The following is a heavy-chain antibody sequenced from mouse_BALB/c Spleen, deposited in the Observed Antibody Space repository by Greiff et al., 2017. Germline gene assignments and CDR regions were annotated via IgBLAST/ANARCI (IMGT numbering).Heavy chain of an antibody. J-gene: IGHJ3*01. CDR2: IYYSGTI. V-gene: IGHV3-5*02. Sequence: EVKLQESGPGLVKPSQTVSLTCTVTGISITTGNYRWSWIRQFPGNKLEWIGYIYYSGTITYNPSLTSRTTITRDTSKNQFFLEMNSLTAEDTATYYCAREDGYFLFAYWGQGTLVTVSA. D-gene: IGHD2-3*01. CDR1: GISITTGNYR. CDR3: AREDGYFLFAY.